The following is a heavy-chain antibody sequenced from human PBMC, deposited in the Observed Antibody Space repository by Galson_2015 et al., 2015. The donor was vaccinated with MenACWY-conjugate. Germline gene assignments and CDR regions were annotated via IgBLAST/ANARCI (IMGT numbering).Heavy chain of an antibody. J-gene: IGHJ6*02. CDR3: ARKIKAVAGENYYYYGMDV. CDR2: IKQDGGEK. D-gene: IGHD6-19*01. Sequence: SLRLSCAGSGFTFSNYWMSWVRQAPGKGLEWVANIKQDGGEKYYVDSVKGRFTISRDNAKISLYLQMNSLRAEDTAVYYCARKIKAVAGENYYYYGMDVWGQGTTVTVSS. CDR1: GFTFSNYW. V-gene: IGHV3-7*03.